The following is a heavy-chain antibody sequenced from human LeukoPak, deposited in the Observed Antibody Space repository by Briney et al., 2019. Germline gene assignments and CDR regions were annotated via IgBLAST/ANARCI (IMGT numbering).Heavy chain of an antibody. CDR3: ARGGSMGVV. CDR2: INTNTRNP. D-gene: IGHD2-15*01. Sequence: ASVKVSCKASGYTFTRHAMNRVRQAPGQGLEWMGWINTNTRNPTYAQGFTGRFVFSLDTSINTAYLQINSLKPEDTAVYYCARGGSMGVVWGQGTLVTVSS. CDR1: GYTFTRHA. V-gene: IGHV7-4-1*02. J-gene: IGHJ4*02.